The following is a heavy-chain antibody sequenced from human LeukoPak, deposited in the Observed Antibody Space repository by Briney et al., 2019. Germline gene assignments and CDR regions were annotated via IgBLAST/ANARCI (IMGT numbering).Heavy chain of an antibody. CDR2: IKQDGSVK. Sequence: GGSLRLSCVGSGFNFYDYAMTWVRQAPGKGLEWVANIKQDGSVKQYVDSVKGRFTISRDNVKNSLYLQMNSLRAEDSAVYYCSAGDVFDIWGQGTMVTVSS. V-gene: IGHV3-7*01. CDR3: SAGDVFDI. D-gene: IGHD1-26*01. CDR1: GFNFYDYA. J-gene: IGHJ3*02.